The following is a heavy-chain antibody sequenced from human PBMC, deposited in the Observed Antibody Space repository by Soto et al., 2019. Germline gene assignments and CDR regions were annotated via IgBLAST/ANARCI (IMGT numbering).Heavy chain of an antibody. V-gene: IGHV4-61*01. Sequence: SETLSLTCTVSGGSISSGTSYWSWIRQRPGKGLEWIGYIYDSGSTYYTPSLKSRVTLSVDTSKNQFSLKLRSVTAADTAVYYCARENWGNSNWFDPWGQGTLVTVSS. D-gene: IGHD3-16*01. CDR3: ARENWGNSNWFDP. CDR2: IYDSGST. CDR1: GGSISSGTSY. J-gene: IGHJ5*02.